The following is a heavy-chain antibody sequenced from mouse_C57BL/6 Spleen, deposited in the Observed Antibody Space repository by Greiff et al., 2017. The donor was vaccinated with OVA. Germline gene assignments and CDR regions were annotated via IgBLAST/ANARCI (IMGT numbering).Heavy chain of an antibody. D-gene: IGHD1-2*01. V-gene: IGHV1-18*01. J-gene: IGHJ4*01. CDR2: INPNNGGT. CDR3: ARGDYYGYYAMDY. Sequence: DVQLVESGPELVKPGASVKIPCKASGYTFTDYNMDWVKQSHGKSLEWIGDINPNNGGTIYNQKFKGKATLTVDKSSSTAYMELRSLTSEDTAVYYCARGDYYGYYAMDYWGQGTSVTVSS. CDR1: GYTFTDYN.